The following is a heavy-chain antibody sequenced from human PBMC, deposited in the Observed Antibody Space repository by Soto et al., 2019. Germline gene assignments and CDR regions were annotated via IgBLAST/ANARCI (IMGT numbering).Heavy chain of an antibody. J-gene: IGHJ5*02. V-gene: IGHV5-10-1*03. Sequence: EVQLVQSGAEVKTPGESLRISCKGSGYSFTSYWISWVRQMPGKGLEWMGRIDPSDSYTNYSPSFQGHVTISADKSISTAYLQWSSLKASDTAMYYCARHSRDSSRGDNWFDPWGQGTLVTVSS. CDR1: GYSFTSYW. CDR3: ARHSRDSSRGDNWFDP. CDR2: IDPSDSYT. D-gene: IGHD2-15*01.